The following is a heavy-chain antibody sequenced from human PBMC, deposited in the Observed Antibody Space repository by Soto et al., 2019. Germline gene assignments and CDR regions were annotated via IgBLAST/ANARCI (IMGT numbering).Heavy chain of an antibody. CDR3: AREVSSSNQPDYYYGMDV. V-gene: IGHV3-21*01. J-gene: IGHJ6*02. D-gene: IGHD4-4*01. Sequence: GGAPRLSCAASGFTFSSYNMKWVRPAPGEGREWVSSISSSSIYIYYAASVKGRFTISRDNAKNSLYLQMNSLRAEDTAVYYCAREVSSSNQPDYYYGMDVWGQGTTVTVSS. CDR1: GFTFSSYN. CDR2: ISSSSIYI.